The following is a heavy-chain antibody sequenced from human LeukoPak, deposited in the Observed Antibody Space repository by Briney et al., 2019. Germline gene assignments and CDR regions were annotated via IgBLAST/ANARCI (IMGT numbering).Heavy chain of an antibody. CDR2: IKQDGGEK. CDR3: AGFGASSFDY. Sequence: GGSLRLSCAASGFTFSNYWMNWVRQAPGKGLEWVANIKQDGGEKSYVDSVKGRFTISRDNAKNSLHLQMNSLRAEDTAVYYRAGFGASSFDYWGQGTLVTVSS. J-gene: IGHJ4*02. CDR1: GFTFSNYW. D-gene: IGHD3-10*01. V-gene: IGHV3-7*01.